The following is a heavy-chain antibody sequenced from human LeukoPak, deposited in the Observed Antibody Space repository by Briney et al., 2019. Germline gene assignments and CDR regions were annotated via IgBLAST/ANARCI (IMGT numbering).Heavy chain of an antibody. V-gene: IGHV3-23*01. D-gene: IGHD6-13*01. Sequence: GGSLRLSCAASGFTFDDYDMSWVRQAPGKGLEWVSAVSGSGGSTYYADSVKGRFTISRDNSKNTLYLQMNSLRAEDTAVYYCARDDGYSSSWYDYWGQGTLVTVSS. CDR2: VSGSGGST. CDR1: GFTFDDYD. CDR3: ARDDGYSSSWYDY. J-gene: IGHJ4*02.